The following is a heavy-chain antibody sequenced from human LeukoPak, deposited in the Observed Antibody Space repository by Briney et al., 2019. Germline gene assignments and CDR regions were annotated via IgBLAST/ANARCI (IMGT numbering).Heavy chain of an antibody. D-gene: IGHD3-10*01. CDR3: ARVEEGYGSGRRENYYYYYMDV. Sequence: SQTLSLTCTVSGGSISSGSYYWSWIRQPPGKGLEWTVYIHYSGSTNYNPSLKSRVTISVDTSKNQFSLKLSSVTAADTAVYYCARVEEGYGSGRRENYYYYYMDVWGKGTTVTISS. CDR2: IHYSGST. CDR1: GGSISSGSYY. V-gene: IGHV4-61*01. J-gene: IGHJ6*03.